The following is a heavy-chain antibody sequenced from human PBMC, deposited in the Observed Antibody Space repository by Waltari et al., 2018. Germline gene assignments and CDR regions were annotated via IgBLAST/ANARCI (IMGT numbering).Heavy chain of an antibody. CDR3: ARGRTTMVRGGKGFFDY. Sequence: QVQLQQSGPGLVKPSQTLSLTCAISGDSVSSNSAAWNWIRQSPSRGLEWLGRTNYRSNRYNDYSVSVKSRITINPDTSKNQFSLQLNSVTPEETAVYYCARGRTTMVRGGKGFFDYWGQGTLVTVSS. CDR1: GDSVSSNSAA. D-gene: IGHD3-10*01. V-gene: IGHV6-1*01. J-gene: IGHJ4*02. CDR2: TNYRSNRYN.